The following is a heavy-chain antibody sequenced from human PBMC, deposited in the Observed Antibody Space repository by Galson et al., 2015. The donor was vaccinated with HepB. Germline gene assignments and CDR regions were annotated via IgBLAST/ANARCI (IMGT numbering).Heavy chain of an antibody. CDR2: IKRDGSEK. Sequence: SLRLSCAASGFTFRNSWMSWVRQAPGKGLEWVANIKRDGSEKYYVDSVKGRFTISRDNAKNSLYQQMNSLRAEDTAVYYCAREGYLDVWGQGTTVTVSS. CDR1: GFTFRNSW. D-gene: IGHD6-13*01. CDR3: AREGYLDV. J-gene: IGHJ6*02. V-gene: IGHV3-7*03.